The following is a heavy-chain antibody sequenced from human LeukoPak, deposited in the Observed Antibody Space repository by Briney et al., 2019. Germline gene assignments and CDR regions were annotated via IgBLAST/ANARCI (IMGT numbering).Heavy chain of an antibody. V-gene: IGHV4-39*01. Sequence: KPLETLSLTCTVSGGSISNAAYHWGWIRQPPGKGLEWIGSLYYTGITYYNPSLKSRVTISADTSKNQFSLKVTSVTAADTAVYYCARLINGSPGDYWGQGTLVTVSS. CDR2: LYYTGIT. CDR1: GGSISNAAYH. J-gene: IGHJ4*02. CDR3: ARLINGSPGDY. D-gene: IGHD1-26*01.